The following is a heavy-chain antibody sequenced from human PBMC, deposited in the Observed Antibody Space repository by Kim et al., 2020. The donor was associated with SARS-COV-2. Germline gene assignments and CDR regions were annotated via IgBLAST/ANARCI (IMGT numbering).Heavy chain of an antibody. CDR2: IWYDGSNK. V-gene: IGHV3-33*06. CDR1: GFTFSSYG. CDR3: AKDKEDIVATGNYFDY. Sequence: GGSLRLSCAASGFTFSSYGMHWVRQAPGKGLEWVAVIWYDGSNKYYADSVKGRFTISRDNSKNTLYLQMNSLRAEDTAVYYCAKDKEDIVATGNYFDYWGQGTLVTVSS. D-gene: IGHD5-12*01. J-gene: IGHJ4*02.